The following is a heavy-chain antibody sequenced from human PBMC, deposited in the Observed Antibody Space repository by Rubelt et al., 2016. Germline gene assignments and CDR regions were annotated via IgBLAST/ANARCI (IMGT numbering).Heavy chain of an antibody. J-gene: IGHJ4*02. V-gene: IGHV3-30*04. CDR1: GFTFSSYA. CDR2: ISYDGSKK. Sequence: QVQLVESGGGVVQPGRSLRLSCAASGFTFSSYAMHWVRQAPGKGLEWVAVISYDGSKKYYADSVKGRFTISRDNSKNTLYLQMNSLRAEDTAVYYCARATVDTAMVTPFDYWGQGTLVTVSS. D-gene: IGHD5-18*01. CDR3: ARATVDTAMVTPFDY.